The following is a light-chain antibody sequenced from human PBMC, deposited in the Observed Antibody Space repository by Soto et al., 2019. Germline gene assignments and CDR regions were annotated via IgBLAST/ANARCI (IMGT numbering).Light chain of an antibody. V-gene: IGKV3D-15*01. CDR2: GAS. CDR1: QVISSY. CDR3: QQYDDWLRLT. Sequence: TQSPSFLSASVGDRVTITCRASQVISSYLAWYQQKPGQAPRLLIFGASYRATGIPARFSGSGSGTEFNLTISSLQSEDFAVYFCQQYDDWLRLTFGGGTKVEIK. J-gene: IGKJ4*01.